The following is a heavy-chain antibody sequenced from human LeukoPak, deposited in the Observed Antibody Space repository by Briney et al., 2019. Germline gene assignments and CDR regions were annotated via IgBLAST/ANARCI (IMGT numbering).Heavy chain of an antibody. CDR2: IYHSGST. J-gene: IGHJ4*02. Sequence: PSETLSLTCAVSGYSISSGYYWGWIRQPPRKGLEWIGSIYHSGSTYYNPSLKSRVTISVDTSKNQFSPKLSSVTAADTAVYYCARRSYYDSSGYYQLGGYYFDYWGQGTLVTVSS. D-gene: IGHD3-22*01. CDR3: ARRSYYDSSGYYQLGGYYFDY. V-gene: IGHV4-38-2*01. CDR1: GYSISSGYY.